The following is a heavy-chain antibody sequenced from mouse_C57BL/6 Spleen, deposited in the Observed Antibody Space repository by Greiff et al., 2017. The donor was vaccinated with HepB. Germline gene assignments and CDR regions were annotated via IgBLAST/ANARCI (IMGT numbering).Heavy chain of an antibody. Sequence: QVQLQQSGAELVKPGASVKISCKASGYAFSSYWMNWVKQRPGKGLEWIGQIYPGDGDTNYNGKFKGKATLTADKSSSTAYMQLSSLTSEDSAVYFCARSQFITTVVGFDYWGQCTTLTVSS. CDR2: IYPGDGDT. CDR1: GYAFSSYW. V-gene: IGHV1-80*01. CDR3: ARSQFITTVVGFDY. D-gene: IGHD1-1*01. J-gene: IGHJ2*01.